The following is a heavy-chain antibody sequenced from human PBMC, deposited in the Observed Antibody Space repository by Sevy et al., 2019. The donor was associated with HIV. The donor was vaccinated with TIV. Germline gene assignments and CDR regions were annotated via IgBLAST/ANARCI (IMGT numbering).Heavy chain of an antibody. CDR1: GFTFSSYG. J-gene: IGHJ3*02. Sequence: GGSLRLSCAASGFTFSSYGMHWVRQAPGKGLEWVAVIWNDRSNKHYADSVKGRFTISRDNSKNTLYLQMNSLRAEDTAVYYCASLPNNYYDSSGYSGNDALDIWGQGTMVTVSS. CDR3: ASLPNNYYDSSGYSGNDALDI. V-gene: IGHV3-33*01. D-gene: IGHD3-22*01. CDR2: IWNDRSNK.